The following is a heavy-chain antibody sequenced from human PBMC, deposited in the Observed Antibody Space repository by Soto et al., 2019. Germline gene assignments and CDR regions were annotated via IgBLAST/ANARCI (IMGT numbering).Heavy chain of an antibody. Sequence: SETLSLTCAVSGGSISSSNWWSWVRQPPGKGLEWIVEIYHSGSTNYNPSLKSRVTISVDKSKNQFSLKLSSVTAADTAVYYCARKRLYYYDSSGRTGGFDPWGQGTLVTVSS. D-gene: IGHD3-22*01. CDR3: ARKRLYYYDSSGRTGGFDP. CDR2: IYHSGST. CDR1: GGSISSSNW. J-gene: IGHJ5*02. V-gene: IGHV4-4*02.